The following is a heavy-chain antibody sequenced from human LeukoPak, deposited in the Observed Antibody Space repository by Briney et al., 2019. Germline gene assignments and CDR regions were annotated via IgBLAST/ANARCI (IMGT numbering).Heavy chain of an antibody. CDR2: IIPIFGTA. CDR3: ARDSGSVRYYYDSSGYYDAFDI. D-gene: IGHD3-22*01. V-gene: IGHV1-69*05. CDR1: GGTFSSYA. J-gene: IGHJ3*02. Sequence: SVKVSCKASGGTFSSYAISWVRQAPGQGLEWMGGIIPIFGTANYAQKFQGRVTITTDESTSTAYMELSSLRSGDTAVYYCARDSGSVRYYYDSSGYYDAFDIWGQGTMVTVSS.